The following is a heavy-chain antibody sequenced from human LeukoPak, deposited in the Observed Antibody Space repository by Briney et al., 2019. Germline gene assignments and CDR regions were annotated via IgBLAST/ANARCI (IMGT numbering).Heavy chain of an antibody. D-gene: IGHD1-26*01. CDR3: AKGRGSANSGSNY. V-gene: IGHV3-53*04. J-gene: IGHJ4*02. Sequence: AGGSLRLSCVASGFDVSGIYMSWVRQAPGKGLEWVSVIYATGITYYADSVRGRFTISRHNPDNTVYLQMNNLRDEDTAVYYCAKGRGSANSGSNYWGQGTQVTVSS. CDR2: IYATGIT. CDR1: GFDVSGIY.